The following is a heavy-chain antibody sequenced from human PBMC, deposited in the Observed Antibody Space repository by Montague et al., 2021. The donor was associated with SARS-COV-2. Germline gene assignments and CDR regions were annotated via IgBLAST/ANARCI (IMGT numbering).Heavy chain of an antibody. D-gene: IGHD3-10*01. Sequence: SLRLSCAASGFTFDDYAMHWVRQAPGKGLEWVSGISWHSGSIGYADSVKGRFTISRDKAKNSLYLQMNSLRAEDTALYYCAKEDGSGSYYWGVFDYWGQGTLVTVSS. V-gene: IGHV3-9*01. CDR3: AKEDGSGSYYWGVFDY. J-gene: IGHJ4*02. CDR1: GFTFDDYA. CDR2: ISWHSGSI.